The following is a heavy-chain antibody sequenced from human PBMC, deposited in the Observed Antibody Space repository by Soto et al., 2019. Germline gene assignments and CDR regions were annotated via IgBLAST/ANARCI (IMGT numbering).Heavy chain of an antibody. D-gene: IGHD2-15*01. CDR2: ISGSGGTT. CDR3: ASEDIGGYGGGGTCYSDY. Sequence: EVQLLESGGGLVQPGGSLRLSCAASGFTFSSYTMSWVRQAPGKGLEWVSPISGSGGTTYYADSVKGRFTISRDNSKNSLYRPMTSLRAEDTAIYYGASEDIGGYGGGGTCYSDYWGQGILVTVSS. V-gene: IGHV3-23*01. J-gene: IGHJ4*02. CDR1: GFTFSSYT.